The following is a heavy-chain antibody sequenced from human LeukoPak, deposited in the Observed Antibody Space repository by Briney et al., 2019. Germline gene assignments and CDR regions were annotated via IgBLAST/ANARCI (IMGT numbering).Heavy chain of an antibody. CDR2: IYHNGNT. Sequence: SGTLSLTCALSGGSISGSSWWNWFRQPPGKGLEWIGEIYHNGNTNHNVSLRSRITISVDRSKNQFSPRLNSVTAADTAVYYCARALSGSYGVDPWGQGTLVTVSS. D-gene: IGHD1-26*01. CDR1: GGSISGSSW. J-gene: IGHJ5*02. CDR3: ARALSGSYGVDP. V-gene: IGHV4-4*02.